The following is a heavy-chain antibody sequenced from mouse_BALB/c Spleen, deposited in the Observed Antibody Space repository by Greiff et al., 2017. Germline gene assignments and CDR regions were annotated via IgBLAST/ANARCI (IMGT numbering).Heavy chain of an antibody. CDR2: ISNGGGST. J-gene: IGHJ4*01. CDR1: GFTFSSYT. D-gene: IGHD2-1*01. Sequence: EVKLVESGGGLVQPGGSLKLSCAASGFTFSSYTMSWVRQTPEKRLEWVAYISNGGGSTYYPDSVKGRFTISRDNAKNTLYLQMSSLKSEDTAMYYCTRDRDYYGNFYAMDYWGQGTSVTVSS. V-gene: IGHV5-12-2*01. CDR3: TRDRDYYGNFYAMDY.